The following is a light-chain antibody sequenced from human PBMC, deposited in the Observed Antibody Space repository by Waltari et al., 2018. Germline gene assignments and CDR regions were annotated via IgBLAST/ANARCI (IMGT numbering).Light chain of an antibody. CDR3: QQRTKWPRT. J-gene: IGKJ1*01. CDR2: DAA. V-gene: IGKV3-11*01. Sequence: DIVLTQSPATLSLSPGESALLSCRASQSVSNYVAWYQQKPGQAPVILISDAANRASGIPARCSGRGSGTEFTLIISSREPEDFATYYCQQRTKWPRTWGQGT. CDR1: QSVSNY.